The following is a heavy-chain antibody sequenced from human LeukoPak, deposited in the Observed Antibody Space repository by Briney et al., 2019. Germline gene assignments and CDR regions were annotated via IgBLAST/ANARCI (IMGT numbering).Heavy chain of an antibody. CDR3: ARVKTSLGYCSGGSCYSPADY. D-gene: IGHD2-15*01. J-gene: IGHJ4*02. Sequence: SVKVSCKASGGTFSSYAISWVRQAPGQGLEWMGGIIPIFGTANYAQKFQGRVTITADESTSTAYMELSSLRSEDTAVYYCARVKTSLGYCSGGSCYSPADYWGQGTLVTVSS. V-gene: IGHV1-69*13. CDR1: GGTFSSYA. CDR2: IIPIFGTA.